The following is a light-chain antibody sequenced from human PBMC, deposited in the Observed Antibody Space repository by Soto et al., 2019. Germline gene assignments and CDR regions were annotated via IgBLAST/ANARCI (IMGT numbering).Light chain of an antibody. V-gene: IGKV3-20*01. CDR3: QQYGSSPVT. J-gene: IGKJ1*01. Sequence: EIVLTQSPGTLSLSPGERATLSCRASQSVSSSYLAGYQQKPGQAPRLLIYGASTRATGIPDRFRGSGSGTDFTLTISRLEPEDFAVYFCQQYGSSPVTFGQGTKMEIK. CDR2: GAS. CDR1: QSVSSSY.